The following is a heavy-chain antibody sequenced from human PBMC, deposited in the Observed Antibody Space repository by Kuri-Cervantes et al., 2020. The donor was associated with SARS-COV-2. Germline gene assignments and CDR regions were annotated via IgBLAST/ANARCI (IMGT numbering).Heavy chain of an antibody. CDR1: GFSFSSYG. Sequence: GESLKISCVASGFSFSSYGMHWVRQAPGKGLEWVALISYDGSDKDYADSVKGRFTISRDNAKNSLYLQMNSLRAEDTAVYYCAKRRSYCSGGSCSFGAFDIWGQGTMVTVSS. V-gene: IGHV3-30*18. J-gene: IGHJ3*02. CDR2: ISYDGSDK. D-gene: IGHD2-15*01. CDR3: AKRRSYCSGGSCSFGAFDI.